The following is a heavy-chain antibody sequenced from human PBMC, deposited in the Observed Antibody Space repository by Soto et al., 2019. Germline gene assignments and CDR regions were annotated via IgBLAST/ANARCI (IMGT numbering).Heavy chain of an antibody. J-gene: IGHJ6*04. CDR2: MNPNSGNT. CDR3: AGPISFDMATSFAGMDV. V-gene: IGHV1-8*01. D-gene: IGHD5-12*01. CDR1: GYTFTSYD. Sequence: QVQLVQSGAEVKKPGASVKVSCKASGYTFTSYDINWVRQATGQGLEWMGWMNPNSGNTSYAQKFQGRVTMTRNTSISTAYMELGSLRSEDTAVYYCAGPISFDMATSFAGMDVWGKGTTVTVSS.